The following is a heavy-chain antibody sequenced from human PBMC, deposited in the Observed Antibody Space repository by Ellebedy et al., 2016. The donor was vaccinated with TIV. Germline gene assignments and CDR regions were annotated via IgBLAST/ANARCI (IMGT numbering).Heavy chain of an antibody. CDR3: ASTDPLESYYFDY. J-gene: IGHJ4*02. CDR1: GGSFSGYC. V-gene: IGHV4-34*01. CDR2: INHSGST. Sequence: MPSETLSLTCAVYGGSFSGYCWSWIRQPPGKGREWLGEINHSGSTNYNPSPKSRVTISVDTSKNQFSLKLSSVTAADTDEYYCASTDPLESYYFDYWGQGTLVTVSS. D-gene: IGHD3-3*01.